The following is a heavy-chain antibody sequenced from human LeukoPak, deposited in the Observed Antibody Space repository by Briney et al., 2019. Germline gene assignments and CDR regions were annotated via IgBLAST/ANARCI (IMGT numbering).Heavy chain of an antibody. Sequence: SVKVSCKASGGTFSSYAMSWVPQAPGQGLEWMGGIIPISVTANYAQKFQGRVPITTDESTSTAYMELSRLRSDDTAVYYCARAHAWGQGTLVTVSS. CDR1: GGTFSSYA. J-gene: IGHJ4*02. V-gene: IGHV1-69*05. CDR3: ARAHA. CDR2: IIPISVTA.